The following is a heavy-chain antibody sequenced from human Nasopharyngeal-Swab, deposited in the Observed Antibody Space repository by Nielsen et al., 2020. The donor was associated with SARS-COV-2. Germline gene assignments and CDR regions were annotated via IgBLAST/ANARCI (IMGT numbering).Heavy chain of an antibody. V-gene: IGHV3-21*01. CDR1: GFAFSSYS. CDR2: ISSSSSYI. J-gene: IGHJ4*02. D-gene: IGHD3-16*01. Sequence: LKISCAASGFAFSSYSMNWVRQAPGKGLEWVSSISSSSSYIYYADSVKGRFTISRDNAKNSLYLQMNSLRAEDTAVYYCASERSSRLGEGTFDYWGQGTLVTVSS. CDR3: ASERSSRLGEGTFDY.